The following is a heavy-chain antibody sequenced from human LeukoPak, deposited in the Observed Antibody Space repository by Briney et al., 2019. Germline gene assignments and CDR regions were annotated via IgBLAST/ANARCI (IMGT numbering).Heavy chain of an antibody. CDR1: GFTFSSYA. J-gene: IGHJ4*02. Sequence: GGSLRLSCAASGFTFSSYAMHWVRQAPGKGLEYVSAISSNGGSTYYANSVKGRFTISRDNSKNTLYLQMGSLRAEDMAVYYCARGLGDGYNYYYWGQGTLVTVSS. CDR2: ISSNGGST. D-gene: IGHD5-24*01. V-gene: IGHV3-64*01. CDR3: ARGLGDGYNYYY.